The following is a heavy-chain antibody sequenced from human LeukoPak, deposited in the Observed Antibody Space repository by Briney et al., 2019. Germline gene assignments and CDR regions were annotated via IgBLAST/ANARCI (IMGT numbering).Heavy chain of an antibody. CDR1: GYTLTELS. V-gene: IGHV1-24*01. D-gene: IGHD2-2*02. Sequence: GASVKVSCKVSGYTLTELSMHWVRQAPGKGLEWMGGFDPEDGETIYAQKFQGRVTMTEDTSTDTAYMELSSLRSEDTVVYYCATELYCSSTSCYNYYYYGMDVWGQGTTVTVSS. CDR3: ATELYCSSTSCYNYYYYGMDV. J-gene: IGHJ6*02. CDR2: FDPEDGET.